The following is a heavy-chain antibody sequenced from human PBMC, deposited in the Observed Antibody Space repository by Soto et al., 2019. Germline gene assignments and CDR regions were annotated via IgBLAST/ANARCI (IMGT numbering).Heavy chain of an antibody. D-gene: IGHD5-12*01. J-gene: IGHJ5*02. V-gene: IGHV4-34*01. CDR2: INHSGRT. Sequence: SETQSLTYAVYGGSFSGFYWRWIRQPPKKGLEWIGEINHSGRTNYNPSLKSRVTISVDTSKNQFSLKLSSVTAADTAVYYCARHVDIVATITGNWFDPWGQGALVTVSS. CDR1: GGSFSGFY. CDR3: ARHVDIVATITGNWFDP.